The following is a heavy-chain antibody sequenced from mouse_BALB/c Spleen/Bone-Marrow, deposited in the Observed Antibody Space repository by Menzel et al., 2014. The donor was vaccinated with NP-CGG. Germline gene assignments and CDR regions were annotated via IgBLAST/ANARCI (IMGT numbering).Heavy chain of an antibody. D-gene: IGHD2-1*01. CDR1: GFTFSNFG. CDR2: ISSGSNTI. V-gene: IGHV5-17*02. CDR3: SSAGCLPEGFGY. J-gene: IGHJ3*01. Sequence: EVKLEESGGGLVQPGGSRKLSCAASGFTFSNFGMHWVRQAPEKGLEWVAYISSGSNTIYYADTVKGRFTIPRDNPKNTLFLQMTSLRSEDTANYYCSSAGCLPEGFGYWGQGTLVTVSA.